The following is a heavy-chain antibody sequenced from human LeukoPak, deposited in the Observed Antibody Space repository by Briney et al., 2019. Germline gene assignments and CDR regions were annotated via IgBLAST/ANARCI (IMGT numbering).Heavy chain of an antibody. V-gene: IGHV1-69*13. CDR2: IIPISGIA. D-gene: IGHD2-8*01. J-gene: IGHJ5*02. CDR1: GGTLSSYV. CDR3: VRDCTDGVCYTFSRGWFDP. Sequence: SVKVSCKASGGTLSSYVISWVRQAPGQGLEWMGGIIPISGIARYSQKFQGRVTMTADEPTSTAYIELSGLSFEDTAVYFCVRDCTDGVCYTFSRGWFDPWGQGTLVTVSS.